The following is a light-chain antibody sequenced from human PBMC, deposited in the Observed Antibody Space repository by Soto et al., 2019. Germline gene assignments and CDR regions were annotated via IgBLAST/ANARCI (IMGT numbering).Light chain of an antibody. J-gene: IGKJ2*01. CDR2: AAS. CDR1: QILSNC. Sequence: DIQMTQSPSSLSASVGDRVTITCRASQILSNCLNWYQQKLGKAPNLLISAASSLQSGVPSRFSGSGSGTDFTLTSSSLQPEDFATYFCLQNCNTLYTVGQGTRLEIK. CDR3: LQNCNTLYT. V-gene: IGKV1-39*01.